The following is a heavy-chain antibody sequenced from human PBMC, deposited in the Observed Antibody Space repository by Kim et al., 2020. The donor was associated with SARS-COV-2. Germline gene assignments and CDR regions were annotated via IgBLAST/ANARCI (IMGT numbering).Heavy chain of an antibody. D-gene: IGHD6-19*01. V-gene: IGHV3-23*01. Sequence: ADSVKGRFTISRDNSKNTLYLQMNSLRAEDTAVYYCAKEGIAVAGTFFDYWGQGTLVTVSS. CDR3: AKEGIAVAGTFFDY. J-gene: IGHJ4*02.